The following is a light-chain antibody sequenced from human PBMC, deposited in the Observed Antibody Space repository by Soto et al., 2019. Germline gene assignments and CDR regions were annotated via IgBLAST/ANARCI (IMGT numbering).Light chain of an antibody. V-gene: IGKV3D-20*02. Sequence: EIVLTQSPGTLSLSPGERATLSCRAIQSVSSSYLAWYQQKPGQAPRLLIYGASSRATGLPDRFSGSGSGTDFTLTISSLEPEDFAVYYCQQRSNWPPITFGQGTRLEIK. CDR1: QSVSSSY. CDR2: GAS. J-gene: IGKJ5*01. CDR3: QQRSNWPPIT.